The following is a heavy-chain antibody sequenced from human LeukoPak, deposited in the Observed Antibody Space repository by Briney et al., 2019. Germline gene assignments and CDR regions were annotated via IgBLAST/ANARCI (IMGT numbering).Heavy chain of an antibody. Sequence: SETLSLTCTVSSGSISSHYRSWIRQPPRNGLEDIGRIHTSGITNYNPSLKSRVTMSGDTSKNQFSLKLSSVTAADTAVYYCARDLGSNYDYFDYWGQGSLVTVSS. CDR3: ARDLGSNYDYFDY. V-gene: IGHV4-4*07. D-gene: IGHD1-26*01. CDR1: SGSISSHY. J-gene: IGHJ4*02. CDR2: IHTSGIT.